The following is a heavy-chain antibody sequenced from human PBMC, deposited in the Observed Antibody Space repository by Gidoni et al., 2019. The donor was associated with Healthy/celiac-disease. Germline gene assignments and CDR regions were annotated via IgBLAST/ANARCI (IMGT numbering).Heavy chain of an antibody. CDR2: ISAYNGNT. CDR1: GYTFTSYG. D-gene: IGHD3-9*01. CDR3: ARHFYDILTGYYDY. J-gene: IGHJ4*02. V-gene: IGHV1-18*01. Sequence: QVQLVQSGAEVQKPGASVKVSCKAAGYTFTSYGISWVRQGPGQGLEWMGWISAYNGNTNDAQKLQGRVTMTTETSTSTAYMELRSLRSDDTAVYYCARHFYDILTGYYDYWGQGTLVTVSS.